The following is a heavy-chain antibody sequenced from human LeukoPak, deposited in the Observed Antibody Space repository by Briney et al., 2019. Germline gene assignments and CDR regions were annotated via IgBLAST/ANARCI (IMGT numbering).Heavy chain of an antibody. V-gene: IGHV4-39*07. CDR3: ARQSELPKVVAAQGYVNYYMDV. J-gene: IGHJ6*03. CDR1: GGSISSSSYY. D-gene: IGHD2-2*01. CDR2: IYTSGST. Sequence: SETLSLTCTVSGGSISSSSYYWGWIRQPPGKGLEWIGRIYTSGSTNYNPSFKSRVTMSVDTSKNQFSLKLSSVTAADTAVYYCARQSELPKVVAAQGYVNYYMDVWGKGTTVTVSS.